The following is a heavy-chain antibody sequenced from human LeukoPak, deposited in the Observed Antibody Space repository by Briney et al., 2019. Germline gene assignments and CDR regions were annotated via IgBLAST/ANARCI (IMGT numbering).Heavy chain of an antibody. CDR1: GFTFGNAY. Sequence: GGSLRLSCAASGFTFGNAYMSWVRQAPGKGLEWVGRIKSKADGGTTDYAAPVKGRFTISRDDSKNTLYLQINSLKTEDTAVYYCTTESPHFDYWGQGTLVTVSS. V-gene: IGHV3-15*01. CDR2: IKSKADGGTT. CDR3: TTESPHFDY. J-gene: IGHJ4*02.